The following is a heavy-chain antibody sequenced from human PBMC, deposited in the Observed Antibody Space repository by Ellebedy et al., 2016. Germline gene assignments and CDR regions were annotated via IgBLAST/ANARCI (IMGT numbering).Heavy chain of an antibody. CDR2: INHSGST. J-gene: IGHJ4*02. V-gene: IGHV4-34*01. D-gene: IGHD3-9*01. CDR3: AGLTYYDILTGYYTDDY. Sequence: SETLSLTXAVYGGSFSGYYWSWIRQPPGKGLEWIGEINHSGSTNYNPSLKSRVTISVDTSKNQFSLKLSSVTAADTAVYYCAGLTYYDILTGYYTDDYWGQGTLVTVSS. CDR1: GGSFSGYY.